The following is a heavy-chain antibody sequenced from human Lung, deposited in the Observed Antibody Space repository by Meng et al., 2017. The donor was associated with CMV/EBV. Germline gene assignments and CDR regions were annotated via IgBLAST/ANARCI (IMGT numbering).Heavy chain of an antibody. J-gene: IGHJ5*02. D-gene: IGHD4-17*01. CDR2: IDWDGDT. CDR1: GLPHNTDKMR. Sequence: SGPTLVKPTQSLTLTCTLSGLPHNTDKMRVSWLRQPPGKALEWLARIDWDGDTFYTDSLRTRLTISRDTSENQVVLTMTDVDPVDTATYYCARILPGDWFHPWGHGTXVTVSS. V-gene: IGHV2-70*04. CDR3: ARILPGDWFHP.